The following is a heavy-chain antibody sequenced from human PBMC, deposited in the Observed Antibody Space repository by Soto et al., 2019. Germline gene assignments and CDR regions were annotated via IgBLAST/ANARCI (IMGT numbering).Heavy chain of an antibody. CDR2: IKSKTDGGTT. D-gene: IGHD3-16*01. V-gene: IGHV3-15*01. CDR1: GFTFSTAW. Sequence: GGSLRLSCAASGFTFSTAWMSWVRQAPGKGLEWVGRIKSKTDGGTTDYAAPVKGRFTISRDDSKNTLYLQMNSLKTEDTAVYYCTTDPLQITSDYWGQGTLVTVSS. J-gene: IGHJ4*02. CDR3: TTDPLQITSDY.